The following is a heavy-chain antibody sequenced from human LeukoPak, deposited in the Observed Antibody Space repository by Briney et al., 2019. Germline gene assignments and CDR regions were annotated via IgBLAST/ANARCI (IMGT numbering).Heavy chain of an antibody. V-gene: IGHV3-21*01. CDR1: GFTFSSYS. Sequence: PGGSLRLSCAASGFTFSSYSMNWVRQAPGKGLEWVSSISSSSSYIYYADSVKGQFTISRDNAKNSLYLQMNSLRAEDTAVYYCARESDSSSWEEYYFDYWGQGTLVTVSS. J-gene: IGHJ4*02. D-gene: IGHD6-13*01. CDR3: ARESDSSSWEEYYFDY. CDR2: ISSSSSYI.